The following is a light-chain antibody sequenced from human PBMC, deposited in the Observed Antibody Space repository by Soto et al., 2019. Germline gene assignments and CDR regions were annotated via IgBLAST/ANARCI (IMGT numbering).Light chain of an antibody. Sequence: EIVLTQSPGTLSLSPGERATLSCRASQSVSSSYLAWYQQEPGQAPRPLIYRASSRATGIPDMFSGSGSGTDFTLTISRLEPEDFAVYYCQQYGSSPTFGEGTRLEI. CDR2: RAS. V-gene: IGKV3-20*01. CDR3: QQYGSSPT. CDR1: QSVSSSY. J-gene: IGKJ5*01.